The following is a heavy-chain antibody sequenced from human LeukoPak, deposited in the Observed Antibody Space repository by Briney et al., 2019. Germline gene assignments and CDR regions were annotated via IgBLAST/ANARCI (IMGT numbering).Heavy chain of an antibody. J-gene: IGHJ5*02. V-gene: IGHV4-59*08. D-gene: IGHD6-19*01. CDR3: ARHAQYEQWLVSDWFDP. CDR1: GGSISSYY. Sequence: SETLSLTCTVSGGSISSYYWSWIRQPPGKGLEWIGYIYYSGSTNYNPSLKSRVTISVDTSKNQFSLKLSSVTAADTAVYYCARHAQYEQWLVSDWFDPWGQGTLVTVSS. CDR2: IYYSGST.